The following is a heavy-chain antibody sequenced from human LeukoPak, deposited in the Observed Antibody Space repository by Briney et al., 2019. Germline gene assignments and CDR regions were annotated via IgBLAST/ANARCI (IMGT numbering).Heavy chain of an antibody. D-gene: IGHD2-15*01. J-gene: IGHJ4*02. V-gene: IGHV4-39*01. CDR3: ARTVYCSGGSCYSTLLDY. CDR2: IYYSGST. Sequence: SETLSLPCTVSGGSISSSSYYWGWIRQPPGKGLEWIASIYYSGSTSYNQSLKSQVTIPVDTSKNQFSLKLSSVTAADTAVYYCARTVYCSGGSCYSTLLDYWGQGTLVTVSS. CDR1: GGSISSSSYY.